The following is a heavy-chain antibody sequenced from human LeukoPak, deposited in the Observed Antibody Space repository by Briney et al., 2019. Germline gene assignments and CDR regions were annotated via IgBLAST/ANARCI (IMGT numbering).Heavy chain of an antibody. D-gene: IGHD2-2*01. Sequence: GGSLRLSCAASGFTFSSYRMSWVRQAPGKGLEWVAFIPYEGINKYYTDSVKGRFTISRDNSKSTLYLQMNSLRAEDTAVYYCATDRIGYQLSDYWGQGTLVTVSS. CDR2: IPYEGINK. CDR1: GFTFSSYR. J-gene: IGHJ4*02. V-gene: IGHV3-30*02. CDR3: ATDRIGYQLSDY.